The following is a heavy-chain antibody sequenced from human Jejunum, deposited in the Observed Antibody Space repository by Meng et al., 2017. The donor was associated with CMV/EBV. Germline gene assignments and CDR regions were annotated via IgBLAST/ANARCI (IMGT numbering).Heavy chain of an antibody. D-gene: IGHD3-3*01. CDR1: GITFSSYE. CDR2: ISPSGNTK. CDR3: ARVDFWKCLDY. Sequence: CAASGITFSSYEMIWVRQAPGKGLEWISHISPSGNTKYYADSVKGRFTMSRDNAENSLYLQMNSLRAEDTAVYYCARVDFWKCLDYWGQGTLVTVSS. J-gene: IGHJ4*02. V-gene: IGHV3-48*03.